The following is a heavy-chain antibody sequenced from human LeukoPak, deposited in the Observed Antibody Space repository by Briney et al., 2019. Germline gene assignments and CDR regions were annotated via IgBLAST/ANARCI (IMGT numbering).Heavy chain of an antibody. CDR2: INHSGST. CDR3: ARHRSSVAVAGTHYYGMDV. J-gene: IGHJ6*02. CDR1: GGSFSGYY. D-gene: IGHD6-19*01. Sequence: KPSETLSLTCAVYGGSFSGYYWSWLRQPPGKGLEWIGEINHSGSTNYNPSLKSRVTISVDTSKNQFSLKLSSVTAADTAVYYCARHRSSVAVAGTHYYGMDVWGQGTTVTVSS. V-gene: IGHV4-34*01.